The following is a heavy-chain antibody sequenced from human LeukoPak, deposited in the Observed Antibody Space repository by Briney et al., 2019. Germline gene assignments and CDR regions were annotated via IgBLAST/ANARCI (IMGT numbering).Heavy chain of an antibody. V-gene: IGHV3-23*01. D-gene: IGHD2-2*01. CDR3: AKALRIVVVPAAMRS. CDR1: GFTFSSYA. J-gene: IGHJ4*02. CDR2: ISGSGGST. Sequence: GGSLRLSCAASGFTFSSYAMSWVRQAPGKGVEWVSAISGSGGSTYYADSVKGRFTISRDNSKNTLYLQMNSLRAEDTAVYYCAKALRIVVVPAAMRSWGQGTLVTVSS.